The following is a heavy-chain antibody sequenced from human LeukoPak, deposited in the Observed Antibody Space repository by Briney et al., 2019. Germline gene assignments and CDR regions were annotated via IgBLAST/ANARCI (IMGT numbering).Heavy chain of an antibody. V-gene: IGHV3-30*02. D-gene: IGHD2-8*02. CDR1: GFTFSSSA. CDR3: AKDGSWSCTD. CDR2: IAHHGNNK. J-gene: IGHJ4*02. Sequence: GGSLRLSCGASGFTFSSSAMHWVRQGPGKGLEWVAYIAHHGNNKYYADSVKGRFTISRDNSKRSLYLQMNGLRADDTAVYYCAKDGSWSCTDWGQGTLVRVSS.